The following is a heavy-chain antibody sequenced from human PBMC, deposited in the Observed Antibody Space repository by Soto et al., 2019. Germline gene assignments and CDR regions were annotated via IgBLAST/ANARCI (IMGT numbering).Heavy chain of an antibody. D-gene: IGHD3-10*01. J-gene: IGHJ6*02. CDR2: IIPMFGT. Sequence: QVQLVQSGAEVKRPGSSVKVSCEASGGTFNNYAITWVRQAPGQVLEWMGGIIPMFGTNYAQKFQDRVTIAADESTGTAYMELSGLRSEDTAVSFCARPNSYGVTFHYYYGMDVWGQGTTVTVPS. CDR1: GGTFNNYA. V-gene: IGHV1-69*01. CDR3: ARPNSYGVTFHYYYGMDV.